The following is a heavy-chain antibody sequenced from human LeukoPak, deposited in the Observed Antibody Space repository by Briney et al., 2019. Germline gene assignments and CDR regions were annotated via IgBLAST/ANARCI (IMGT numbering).Heavy chain of an antibody. CDR2: ISGRGGST. V-gene: IGHV3-23*01. J-gene: IGHJ6*02. Sequence: GGSLRLSCAASGFTFSSYAMSWVRQAPGKGLEWVSAISGRGGSTYYADSVKGRFTISRDNSKNTLYLQMNSLRAEDTAVYYCAKDASSGNYYYGMDVWGQGTTVTVSS. D-gene: IGHD1-26*01. CDR3: AKDASSGNYYYGMDV. CDR1: GFTFSSYA.